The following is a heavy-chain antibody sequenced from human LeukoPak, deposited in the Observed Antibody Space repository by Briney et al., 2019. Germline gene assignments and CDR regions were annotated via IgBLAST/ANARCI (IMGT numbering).Heavy chain of an antibody. CDR3: ARDTGCAGGTCFSFYDY. J-gene: IGHJ4*02. D-gene: IGHD2-15*01. CDR1: GFTFSTYW. CDR2: IKQDGSQK. Sequence: PGGSLRLSCAASGFTFSTYWMTCVRQAPGKGLEWVANIKQDGSQKYYVDSVKGRFTISRDNAKNSLYLQMDSLRAEDTAVYYCARDTGCAGGTCFSFYDYWGQGTLVTVSS. V-gene: IGHV3-7*01.